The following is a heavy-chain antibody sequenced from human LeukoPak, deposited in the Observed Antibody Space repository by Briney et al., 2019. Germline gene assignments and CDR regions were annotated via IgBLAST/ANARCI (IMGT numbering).Heavy chain of an antibody. V-gene: IGHV3-23*01. Sequence: GGSLRLSCAASGFTFSSYAMTWVRQAPGQGLDWFSAISGSGGSTFYADAVKCRFTISRDNSKNTLYLQMNSLRAEDTALYYCAKEPAGYYFDYWGQGTPVTVSS. CDR1: GFTFSSYA. CDR3: AKEPAGYYFDY. J-gene: IGHJ4*02. CDR2: ISGSGGST.